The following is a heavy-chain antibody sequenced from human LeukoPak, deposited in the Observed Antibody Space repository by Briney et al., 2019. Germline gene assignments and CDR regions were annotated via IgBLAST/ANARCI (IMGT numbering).Heavy chain of an antibody. CDR1: GYSFTSYW. J-gene: IGHJ4*02. CDR3: ARQASYCSGGSCYHPDY. CDR2: IYPGGSDT. V-gene: IGHV5-51*01. Sequence: GESLKISCKGSGYSFTSYWIGWVRQMPGKGLEWMGIIYPGGSDTRYSPSFQGQVTISADKSISTAYLQWSSLKASDTAMYYCARQASYCSGGSCYHPDYWGQGTLVTVSS. D-gene: IGHD2-15*01.